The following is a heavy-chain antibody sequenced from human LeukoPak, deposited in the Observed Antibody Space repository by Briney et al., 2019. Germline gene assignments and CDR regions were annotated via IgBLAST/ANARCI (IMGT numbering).Heavy chain of an antibody. CDR3: ARVKVETVLRYFDWLFDGMDV. J-gene: IGHJ6*02. V-gene: IGHV1-18*01. Sequence: GASVKVSCKASGGTFSSYATSWVRQAPGQGLEWMGWISAYNGNTNYAQKLQGRVTMTTDTSTSTAYMELRSLRSDDTAVYYCARVKVETVLRYFDWLFDGMDVWGQGTTVTVSS. CDR1: GGTFSSYA. D-gene: IGHD3-9*01. CDR2: ISAYNGNT.